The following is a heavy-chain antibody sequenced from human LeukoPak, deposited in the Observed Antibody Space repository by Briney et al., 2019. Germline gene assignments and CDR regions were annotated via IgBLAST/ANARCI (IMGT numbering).Heavy chain of an antibody. D-gene: IGHD5-12*01. CDR3: ARGSGYTDSFDY. V-gene: IGHV4-61*02. J-gene: IGHJ4*02. Sequence: SQTLSLTCTVSGGSINSGTSYWSWIRQPAGEGLEWIGRIYTSGLTYYNPSLKSRVTISVDMSKNQLSLRLSSVTAADTAVYYCARGSGYTDSFDYWGQGTLVTVSS. CDR2: IYTSGLT. CDR1: GGSINSGTSY.